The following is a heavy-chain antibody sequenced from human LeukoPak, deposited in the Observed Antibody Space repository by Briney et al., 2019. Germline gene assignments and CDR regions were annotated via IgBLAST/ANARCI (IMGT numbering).Heavy chain of an antibody. CDR3: VSRHRSWFSP. CDR1: GFTFSSYS. CDR2: ISSGSSTI. Sequence: PGGSLRLSCAASGFTFSSYSMNWVRQAPGKGLEWVSYISSGSSTINYADSVKGRFTISRDNAKNSLHLQMNSLRAEDTAVFYCVSRHRSWFSPWGQGTLVTVSS. J-gene: IGHJ5*02. D-gene: IGHD6-13*01. V-gene: IGHV3-48*04.